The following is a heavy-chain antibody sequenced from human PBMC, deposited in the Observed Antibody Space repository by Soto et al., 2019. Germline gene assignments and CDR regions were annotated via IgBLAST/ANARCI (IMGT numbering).Heavy chain of an antibody. J-gene: IGHJ6*03. V-gene: IGHV1-69*04. Sequence: PSVKVSCKASGGTFSSYTISWVRQAPGQGLEWMGRIIPILGIANYAQKFQGRVTITADKSTSTAYMELSSLRSEDTAVYYCAREIRPAPLYYYYMDVWGKGTTVTVSS. CDR2: IIPILGIA. D-gene: IGHD2-2*01. CDR3: AREIRPAPLYYYYMDV. CDR1: GGTFSSYT.